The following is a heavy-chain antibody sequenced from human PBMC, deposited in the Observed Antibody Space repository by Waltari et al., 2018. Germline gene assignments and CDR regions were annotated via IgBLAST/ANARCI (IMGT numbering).Heavy chain of an antibody. CDR2: ISESDGRT. Sequence: EVQLLESGGGSVQPGGSLRLSCAASGFTFSSYAMSWVRQAPGKGLEWVSSISESDGRTYYADSVKGRFTISRDNSKNTLYLQMNSLRAEDTAVYYCAKAIRDGYNKWGQGTLVTVSS. D-gene: IGHD5-12*01. V-gene: IGHV3-23*01. CDR1: GFTFSSYA. J-gene: IGHJ4*02. CDR3: AKAIRDGYNK.